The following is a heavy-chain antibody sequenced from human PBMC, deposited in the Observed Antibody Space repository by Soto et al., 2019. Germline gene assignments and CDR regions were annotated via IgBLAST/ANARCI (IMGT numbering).Heavy chain of an antibody. Sequence: PGGSLRLSCAASGFTFNSYAMSWVRQAPGKGLEWVSSISRSGDGPYYADSVKGRFTISRDNSQNTLFLLMNSLRADDTALYYCAKNYFFDSWGQGAPVTVSS. V-gene: IGHV3-23*01. CDR2: ISRSGDGP. CDR3: AKNYFFDS. CDR1: GFTFNSYA. J-gene: IGHJ4*02.